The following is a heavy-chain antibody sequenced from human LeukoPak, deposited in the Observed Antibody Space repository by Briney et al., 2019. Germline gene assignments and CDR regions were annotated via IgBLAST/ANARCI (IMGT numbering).Heavy chain of an antibody. CDR3: ARERAVAGTGDWFDP. V-gene: IGHV4-59*01. J-gene: IGHJ5*02. CDR1: GGSISSYY. D-gene: IGHD6-19*01. CDR2: IYYSGST. Sequence: SETLSLTCTVSGGSISSYYWSWIRQPPGKGLEWIGYIYYSGSTNYNPSLKSRVTISVDTSKNQFSLKPSSVTAADTAVYYCARERAVAGTGDWFDPWGQGTLVTVSS.